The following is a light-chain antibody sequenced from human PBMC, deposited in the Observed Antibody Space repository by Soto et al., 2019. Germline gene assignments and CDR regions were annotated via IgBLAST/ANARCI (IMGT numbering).Light chain of an antibody. CDR3: HQYGDSPCT. J-gene: IGKJ1*01. Sequence: EILLTQSPGTLSLSPGERATLSCRAGQSGSSRYFAWYQQKPGQAPKLLIYGASTRSTGIPDRFSGSGSGTDFSLTISRLEPEDFAVYYCHQYGDSPCTFGQGTKVEIK. V-gene: IGKV3-20*01. CDR2: GAS. CDR1: QSGSSRY.